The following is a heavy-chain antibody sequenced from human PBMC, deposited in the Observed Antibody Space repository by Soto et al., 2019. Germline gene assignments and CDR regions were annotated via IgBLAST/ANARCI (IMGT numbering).Heavy chain of an antibody. CDR1: GGSLSSGGYY. D-gene: IGHD3-10*01. J-gene: IGHJ4*02. CDR2: IYYSGST. V-gene: IGHV4-31*03. CDR3: ARGVTMVRGVIHTPYFDY. Sequence: SETLSLTCTVSGGSLSSGGYYWSWISQHPGKGLEWIGYIYYSGSTYYNPSLKSRVTISVDTSKNQFSLKLSSVTAADTAVYYCARGVTMVRGVIHTPYFDYWGQGTLVTVSS.